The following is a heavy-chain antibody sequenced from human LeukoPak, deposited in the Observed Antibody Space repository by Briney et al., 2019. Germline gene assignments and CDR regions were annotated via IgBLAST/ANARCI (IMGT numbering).Heavy chain of an antibody. CDR1: GFTFSSYA. V-gene: IGHV3-23*01. CDR3: AKHYYYDSSGYPTGY. CDR2: ISGSGGST. D-gene: IGHD3-22*01. J-gene: IGHJ4*02. Sequence: GGSLRLSCAASGFTFSSYAMSWVRQAPGQGLEWVSAISGSGGSTYYADSVKGRFTISRDNSKNTLYLQMNSLRAEDTAVYYCAKHYYYDSSGYPTGYWGQGSLVAVSS.